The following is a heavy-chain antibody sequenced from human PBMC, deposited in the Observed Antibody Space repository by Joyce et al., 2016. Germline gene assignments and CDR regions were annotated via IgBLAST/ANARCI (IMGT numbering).Heavy chain of an antibody. Sequence: EVQLVESGGGLVQPGGSLRLSCAASGIIFSNKEMNWVRQAPGKGLEWVSSISSDDSRIHYADSVRGRFTISRDNARNSLYLEMNSPRVEDTAIYYCTTPSCANWGQGSLVTVSS. J-gene: IGHJ4*02. D-gene: IGHD2-2*01. CDR2: ISSDDSRI. CDR1: GIIFSNKE. CDR3: TTPSCAN. V-gene: IGHV3-48*03.